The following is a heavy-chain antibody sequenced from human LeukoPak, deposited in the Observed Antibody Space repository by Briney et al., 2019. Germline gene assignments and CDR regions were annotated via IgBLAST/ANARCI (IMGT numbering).Heavy chain of an antibody. D-gene: IGHD6-19*01. V-gene: IGHV1-69*05. CDR2: IIPIFGTA. J-gene: IGHJ4*02. Sequence: SVKVSCKASGGTFSSYAISWVRQAPGQGLEWMGGIIPIFGTANYAQKFQSRVTITTDESTSTAYMELSSLRSEDTAVYYCASSAPSYSSGWYGFDYWGQGTLVTVSS. CDR3: ASSAPSYSSGWYGFDY. CDR1: GGTFSSYA.